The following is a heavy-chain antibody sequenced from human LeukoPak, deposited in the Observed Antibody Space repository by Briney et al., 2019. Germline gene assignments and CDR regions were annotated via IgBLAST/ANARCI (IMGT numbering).Heavy chain of an antibody. Sequence: SETLSLTCTVSGGSISSYYWSWIRQPPGKGLEWIGYIYYSGSTNYNPSLKSRVTISVDTSKNQFSLKLSSVTAADTAVYYCARTPVGATSRYYYYMDVWGKGTTVTVSS. CDR2: IYYSGST. D-gene: IGHD1-26*01. V-gene: IGHV4-59*01. J-gene: IGHJ6*03. CDR3: ARTPVGATSRYYYYMDV. CDR1: GGSISSYY.